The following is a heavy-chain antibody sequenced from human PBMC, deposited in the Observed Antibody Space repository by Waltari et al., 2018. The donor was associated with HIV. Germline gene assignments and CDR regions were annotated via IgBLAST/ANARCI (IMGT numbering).Heavy chain of an antibody. J-gene: IGHJ4*02. V-gene: IGHV3-23*01. CDR2: ISGSGGST. D-gene: IGHD6-6*01. Sequence: EVQLLESGGGLVQHGGSLRLSCAASGFTFSSYAMSWVRRAQGKGVEWVSAISGSGGSTYYADSVKGRCTICRDNSKNTLYLQMNSLRAEDTAVYYCAKEWSSSSLWGQGTLVTVSS. CDR1: GFTFSSYA. CDR3: AKEWSSSSL.